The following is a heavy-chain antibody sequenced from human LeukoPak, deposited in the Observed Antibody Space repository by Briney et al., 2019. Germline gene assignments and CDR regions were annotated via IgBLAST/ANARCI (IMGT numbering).Heavy chain of an antibody. V-gene: IGHV4-59*01. J-gene: IGHJ4*02. CDR2: IYHSGSP. D-gene: IGHD3-22*01. Sequence: SETLSLTCTVSGVSFTSYYWSWIRQPPGKGLEWIGYIYHSGSPNYNPSLKSRVTISVDTSKSQFSLKLSSVTAADTAVYYCARGRYYDGGGHDYWGQGTLVTVSS. CDR3: ARGRYYDGGGHDY. CDR1: GVSFTSYY.